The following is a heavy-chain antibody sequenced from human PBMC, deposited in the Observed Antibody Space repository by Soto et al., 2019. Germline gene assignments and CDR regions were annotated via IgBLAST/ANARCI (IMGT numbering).Heavy chain of an antibody. D-gene: IGHD3-9*01. V-gene: IGHV3-9*01. J-gene: IGHJ4*02. CDR3: AKAPNYDILTGYLDY. CDR1: GFTFDDYA. Sequence: LRLSCAASGFTFDDYAMHWVRQAPGKGLEWVSGISWNSGSIGYADSVKGRFTISRDNAKNSLYLQMNSLRAEDTALYYCAKAPNYDILTGYLDYWGQGTLVTVSS. CDR2: ISWNSGSI.